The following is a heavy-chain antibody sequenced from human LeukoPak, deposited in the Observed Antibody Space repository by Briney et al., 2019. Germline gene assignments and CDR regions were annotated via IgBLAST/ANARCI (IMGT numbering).Heavy chain of an antibody. CDR1: GGSFSGYY. CDR2: IYYSGST. J-gene: IGHJ4*02. Sequence: SETLSLTCAVYGGSFSGYYWSWIRQHPGKGLEWIGYIYYSGSTYYNPSLKSRVTISVDTSKNQFSLKLSSVTAADTAVYYCARVNQPYCSGGSCYYKLLFYFDYWGQGTLVTVSS. V-gene: IGHV4-31*11. D-gene: IGHD2-15*01. CDR3: ARVNQPYCSGGSCYYKLLFYFDY.